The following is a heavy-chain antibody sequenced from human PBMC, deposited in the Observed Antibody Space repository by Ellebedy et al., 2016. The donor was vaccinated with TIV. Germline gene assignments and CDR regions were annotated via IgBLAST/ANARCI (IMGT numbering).Heavy chain of an antibody. J-gene: IGHJ4*02. CDR1: GATFNTEA. Sequence: AASVKVSCKASGATFNTEAISWVRQAPGQGLEWMGGIMLVLGIPNYAQKFQGRTTMSADKFTSTVHMELSSLGSEDTAVYYCSIGRYDSRFYFKALGHFDNWGQGTPVTVSS. V-gene: IGHV1-69*10. CDR2: IMLVLGIP. CDR3: SIGRYDSRFYFKALGHFDN. D-gene: IGHD3-22*01.